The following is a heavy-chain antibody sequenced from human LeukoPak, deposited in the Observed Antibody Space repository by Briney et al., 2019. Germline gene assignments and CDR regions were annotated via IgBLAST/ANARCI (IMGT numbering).Heavy chain of an antibody. CDR3: AKDFYGSGGSPGAFDI. J-gene: IGHJ3*02. CDR2: INGGTSA. V-gene: IGHV3-23*01. CDR1: QFIFNNYA. D-gene: IGHD3-10*01. Sequence: GGSLRLSCAASQFIFNNYAMSWVRQAPGKGLEWVSGINGGTSAYYADSGKGRFTISRDNSKNTVYLQMNSLRVEDTAVYYCAKDFYGSGGSPGAFDIWGQGTMVTVSS.